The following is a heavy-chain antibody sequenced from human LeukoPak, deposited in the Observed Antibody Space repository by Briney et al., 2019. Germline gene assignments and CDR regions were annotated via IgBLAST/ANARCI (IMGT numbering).Heavy chain of an antibody. J-gene: IGHJ4*02. CDR2: ISYDGSNK. D-gene: IGHD2-2*01. Sequence: PGGSLRLSCAASGFTFSSYGMHWVRQAPGKGLEWVAVISYDGSNKYYADSVKGRFTISRDNSKNTLYLQMNSLRAEDTAVYYCAKLVRYCSSTSCPDYFDYWGQGTLVTVSS. CDR1: GFTFSSYG. V-gene: IGHV3-30*18. CDR3: AKLVRYCSSTSCPDYFDY.